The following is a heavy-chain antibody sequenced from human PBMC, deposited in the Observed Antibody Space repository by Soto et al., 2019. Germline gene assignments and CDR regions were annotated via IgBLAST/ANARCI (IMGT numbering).Heavy chain of an antibody. D-gene: IGHD6-13*01. CDR2: IYSGGST. Sequence: EVQLVESGGGLVQPGGSLRLSCAASGFTVSSNYMSWVRQAPGKGLEWVSVIYSGGSTYYADSVKGRFTIFRDNSKNTLYLQMNSLRAEDTAVYYCARDEEQQLAYYWGQGTLVTVSS. CDR3: ARDEEQQLAYY. V-gene: IGHV3-66*01. CDR1: GFTVSSNY. J-gene: IGHJ4*02.